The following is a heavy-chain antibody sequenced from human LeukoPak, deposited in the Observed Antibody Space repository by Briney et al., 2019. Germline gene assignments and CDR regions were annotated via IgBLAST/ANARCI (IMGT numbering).Heavy chain of an antibody. Sequence: GGSLRLYCAASGFTFNNYELSWIRQAPVKGLEWVSYISSSGRTKYYADSVKGRFTISRDNAKNSLYLQMNTLRAEDTAVYYCARSTSNYFDYWGQGTLVTVSS. V-gene: IGHV3-48*03. CDR3: ARSTSNYFDY. CDR1: GFTFNNYE. CDR2: ISSSGRTK. J-gene: IGHJ4*02.